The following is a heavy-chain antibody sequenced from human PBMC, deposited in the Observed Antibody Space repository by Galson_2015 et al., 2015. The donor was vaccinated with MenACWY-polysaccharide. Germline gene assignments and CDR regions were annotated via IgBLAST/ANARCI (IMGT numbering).Heavy chain of an antibody. V-gene: IGHV4-38-2*01. CDR2: IYHSGSN. Sequence: ETLSLTCAVSGSSTSSGYYWGWLRQPPGQGLEWIGSIYHSGSNYYNPSLKSRVTISVDPSKNQFSLKLRLVTAADTAVYYCARVEKYSGSYYILHWGQGTLVTVSS. J-gene: IGHJ4*02. CDR1: GSSTSSGYY. CDR3: ARVEKYSGSYYILH. D-gene: IGHD1-26*01.